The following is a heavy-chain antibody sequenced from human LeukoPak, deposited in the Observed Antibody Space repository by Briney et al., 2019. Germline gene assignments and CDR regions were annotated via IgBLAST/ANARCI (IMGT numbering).Heavy chain of an antibody. V-gene: IGHV4-61*08. J-gene: IGHJ3*02. CDR1: GGSISSGDYY. CDR2: IHNSGGT. D-gene: IGHD3-10*01. CDR3: ARDFRLWFGVVHDAFDI. Sequence: PSQTLSLTCTVSGGSISSGDYYWSWIRQPPGKGLEWIGYIHNSGGTKYNPSLKSRVTISVDTSKNQFSLKLSSVTAADTAVYFCARDFRLWFGVVHDAFDIWGQGTTVTVSS.